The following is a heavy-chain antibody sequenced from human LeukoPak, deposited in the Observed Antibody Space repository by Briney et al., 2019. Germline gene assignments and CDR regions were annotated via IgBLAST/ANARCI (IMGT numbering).Heavy chain of an antibody. V-gene: IGHV4-59*01. CDR3: ARGRSNYYGMDV. CDR2: IYYSGST. D-gene: IGHD1-26*01. Sequence: SETLSLTCTVSSGSINTYYWSWIRQPPGKGLEWIGYIYYSGSTNYNPSLESRVTISVDTSKNQFSLRLSSVTAADTAVYYCARGRSNYYGMDVWGQGTTVTVSS. J-gene: IGHJ6*02. CDR1: SGSINTYY.